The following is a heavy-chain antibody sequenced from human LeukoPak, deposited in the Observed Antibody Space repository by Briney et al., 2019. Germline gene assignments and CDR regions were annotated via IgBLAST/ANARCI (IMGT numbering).Heavy chain of an antibody. D-gene: IGHD3-3*01. CDR2: INPSGGST. V-gene: IGHV1-46*01. J-gene: IGHJ4*02. CDR3: ARGPHLRFLEWLLGDY. CDR1: GYTFTSYY. Sequence: GSVKVSCKASGYTFTSYYMHWVRQAPGQGLEWMGIINPSGGSTSYAQKFQGRVTMTRDMSTSTVYMELSSLRSEDTAVYYCARGPHLRFLEWLLGDYWGQGTLVTVSS.